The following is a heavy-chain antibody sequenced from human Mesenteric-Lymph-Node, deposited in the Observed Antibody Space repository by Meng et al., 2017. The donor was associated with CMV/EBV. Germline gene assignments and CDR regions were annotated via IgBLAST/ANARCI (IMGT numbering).Heavy chain of an antibody. CDR1: GFSFSDYV. CDR3: ARARYIAAAPDY. CDR2: IRGSGVIT. J-gene: IGHJ4*02. D-gene: IGHD6-13*01. Sequence: GESLKISCAASGFSFSDYVMSWVRQAPGKGLEWVSLIRGSGVITNYADSVKGRFTISRDNSKNTLYLQMNSLRAEDTAVYYCARARYIAAAPDYWGQGTLVTVSS. V-gene: IGHV3-23*01.